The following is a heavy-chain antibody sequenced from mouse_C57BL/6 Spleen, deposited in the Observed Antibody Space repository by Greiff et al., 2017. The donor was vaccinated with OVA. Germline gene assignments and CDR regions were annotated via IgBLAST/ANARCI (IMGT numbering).Heavy chain of an antibody. CDR2: IRSKSNNYAT. V-gene: IGHV10-1*01. CDR3: VRHTSGGDY. Sequence: EVQLVESGGGLVQPKGSLKLSCAASGFSFNTYAMNWVRQAPGKGLEWVARIRSKSNNYATYYADSVKDRFTISKDDSESMLYLQMNNLKTEDTAMYYCVRHTSGGDYWGQGTSVTVSS. D-gene: IGHD1-1*02. J-gene: IGHJ4*01. CDR1: GFSFNTYA.